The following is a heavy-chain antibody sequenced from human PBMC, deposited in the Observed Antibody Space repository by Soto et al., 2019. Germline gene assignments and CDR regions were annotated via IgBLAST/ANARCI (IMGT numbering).Heavy chain of an antibody. Sequence: EVQLVESGGGLVHPGGSLRLSCAASGFTFSTYSMNWVRQAPGKGLEWVSHISSSSSPIYYADSVKGRFTISRDNAKNSLYLQMNSLRDEDTAVYYCARVRGYSYGYGDVWGQGTTVTVSS. V-gene: IGHV3-48*02. J-gene: IGHJ6*02. CDR1: GFTFSTYS. D-gene: IGHD5-18*01. CDR3: ARVRGYSYGYGDV. CDR2: ISSSSSPI.